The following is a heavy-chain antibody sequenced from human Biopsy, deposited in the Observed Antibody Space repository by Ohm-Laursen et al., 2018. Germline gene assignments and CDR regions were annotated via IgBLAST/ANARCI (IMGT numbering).Heavy chain of an antibody. J-gene: IGHJ6*02. CDR1: GFTFRTYG. V-gene: IGHV3-30*18. CDR2: ISYDQITK. Sequence: SLRLSCAASGFTFRTYGMHWVRLAPGKGLEWVAVISYDQITKHYADSVRGRFTISRDNSKNTLYLQVNSLRAEDTAVYYCAKDLSVYCYYGIDVWGQGTTVAVSS. D-gene: IGHD5/OR15-5a*01. CDR3: AKDLSVYCYYGIDV.